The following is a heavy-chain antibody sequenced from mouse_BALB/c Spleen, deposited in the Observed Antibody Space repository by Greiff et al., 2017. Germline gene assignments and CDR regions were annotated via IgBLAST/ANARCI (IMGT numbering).Heavy chain of an antibody. CDR3: ARSSYGNYLYYAMDY. CDR1: GFTFSSFG. V-gene: IGHV5-17*02. CDR2: ISSGSSTI. Sequence: EVQRVESGGGLVQPGGSRKLSCAASGFTFSSFGMHWVRQSPEKGLEWVAYISSGSSTIYYADTVKGRFTISRDNPKNTLFLQMTSLRSEDTAMYYCARSSYGNYLYYAMDYWGQGTSVTVSS. J-gene: IGHJ4*01. D-gene: IGHD2-1*01.